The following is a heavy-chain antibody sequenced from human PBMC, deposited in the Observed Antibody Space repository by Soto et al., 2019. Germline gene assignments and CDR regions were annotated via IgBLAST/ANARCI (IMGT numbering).Heavy chain of an antibody. CDR2: IYYSGST. CDR1: GGSISSSSYY. CDR3: ARKSNYYGSGSSKRNWFDP. V-gene: IGHV4-39*07. D-gene: IGHD3-10*01. J-gene: IGHJ5*02. Sequence: PSETLSLTCSVSGGSISSSSYYWGWIRQPPGKGLEWIASIYYSGSTNYNPSLKSRVTISVDTSKNQFSLKLSSVTAADTAVYYCARKSNYYGSGSSKRNWFDPWGQGTLVTVSS.